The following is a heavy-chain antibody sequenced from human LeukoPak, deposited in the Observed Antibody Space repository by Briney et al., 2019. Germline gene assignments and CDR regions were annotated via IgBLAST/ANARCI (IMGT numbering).Heavy chain of an antibody. CDR2: ISRTGSI. D-gene: IGHD1-26*01. V-gene: IGHV4-4*02. Sequence: PSGTLSLTCAVPGGSISSRNWWGWVRQPPGKGLEWIGEISRTGSIDYDPSVRSRATISLDKSKSQFSLRLTSLTSADTAVYYCARGQGAADYWGQGILVIVSS. J-gene: IGHJ4*02. CDR3: ARGQGAADY. CDR1: GGSISSRNW.